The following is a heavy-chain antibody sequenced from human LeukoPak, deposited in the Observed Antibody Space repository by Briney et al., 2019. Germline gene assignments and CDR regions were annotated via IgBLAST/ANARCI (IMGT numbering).Heavy chain of an antibody. CDR2: ISSSSSTI. J-gene: IGHJ3*02. CDR1: GFTFYSYM. CDR3: ARAYSSSSGRDAFDS. V-gene: IGHV3-48*02. Sequence: GGSLSLSCAVSGFTFYSYMMKWVRQARGEGLEWVSYISSSSSTIYYADSVKGRFTNSRDTAKTSLFLQMNTLRDEDTAVYYCARAYSSSSGRDAFDSWGLGTLVTVSS. D-gene: IGHD6-6*01.